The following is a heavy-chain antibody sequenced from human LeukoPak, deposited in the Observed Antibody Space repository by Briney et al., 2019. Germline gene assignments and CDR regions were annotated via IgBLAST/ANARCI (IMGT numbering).Heavy chain of an antibody. CDR3: ARDLGVGPYSSSSGGFDY. V-gene: IGHV3-30-3*01. Sequence: GGSLRLSCAASGFTFSSYAMRWVRQAPGKGLEWVAVILYDGSNKYYADSVKGRFTISRDNSKNTLYLQMNSLRAEDTAVYYCARDLGVGPYSSSSGGFDYWGQGTLVTVSS. CDR1: GFTFSSYA. J-gene: IGHJ4*02. CDR2: ILYDGSNK. D-gene: IGHD6-6*01.